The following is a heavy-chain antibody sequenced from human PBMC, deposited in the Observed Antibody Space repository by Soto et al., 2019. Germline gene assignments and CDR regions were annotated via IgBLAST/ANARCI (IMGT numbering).Heavy chain of an antibody. V-gene: IGHV4-4*02. D-gene: IGHD3-10*01. CDR2: IYHTGST. J-gene: IGHJ5*02. CDR3: AGGPYYFGSGGKGGFDP. CDR1: GGSLSSTHW. Sequence: QVQLQESGPGLVKPSGTLSLTCAVSGGSLSSTHWWSWVRQPPRKGLEWIGDIYHTGSTNYNPSLKSRVTISVNKSNNPFSLDPNSGAAAEPGGYFCAGGPYYFGSGGKGGFDPWGQGNLVIGSS.